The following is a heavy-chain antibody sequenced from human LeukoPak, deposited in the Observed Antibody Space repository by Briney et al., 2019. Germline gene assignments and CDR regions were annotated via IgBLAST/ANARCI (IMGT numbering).Heavy chain of an antibody. D-gene: IGHD3-22*01. CDR2: INHSGST. J-gene: IGHJ3*02. CDR3: AKYDSSGYWSSAFDI. V-gene: IGHV4-34*01. Sequence: SETLSLTCAVYGGSFSGYYWSWIRQPPGKGLEWIGEINHSGSTNYNPSLKSRVTISVDTSKNQFSLKLSSVTAADTAVYYCAKYDSSGYWSSAFDIWGQGTMVTVSS. CDR1: GGSFSGYY.